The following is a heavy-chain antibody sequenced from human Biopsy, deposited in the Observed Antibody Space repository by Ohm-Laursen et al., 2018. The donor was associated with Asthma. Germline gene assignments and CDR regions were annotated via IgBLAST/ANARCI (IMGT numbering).Heavy chain of an antibody. Sequence: ASVKVSCKASGYNFISFAIHWVRQAPGQRLEWMSWVNTGNGDTKYSQKFQGRVTITRDTSVSTAYMELRSLRSEDTATYYCARTYYDFLTGQVKDVFGVWGQGTMVTVSS. CDR1: GYNFISFA. J-gene: IGHJ3*01. V-gene: IGHV1-3*04. CDR2: VNTGNGDT. D-gene: IGHD3-9*01. CDR3: ARTYYDFLTGQVKDVFGV.